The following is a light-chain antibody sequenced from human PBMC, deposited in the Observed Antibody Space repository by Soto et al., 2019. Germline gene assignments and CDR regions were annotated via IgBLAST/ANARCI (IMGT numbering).Light chain of an antibody. V-gene: IGLV2-14*03. CDR2: DVS. J-gene: IGLJ2*01. CDR1: SSDVGTYNY. Sequence: QSALTQPASVSGSPGQSITISCTGTSSDVGTYNYVSWYQHHPGKATKLMIYDVSNRPSGVSNRFSGSKSSNTASLAISGLQSEDEDDYYCSSYTSSNTLLFGGWTQVTVL. CDR3: SSYTSSNTLL.